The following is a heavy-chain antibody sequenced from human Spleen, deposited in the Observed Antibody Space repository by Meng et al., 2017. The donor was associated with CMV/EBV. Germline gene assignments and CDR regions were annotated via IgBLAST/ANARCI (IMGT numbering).Heavy chain of an antibody. J-gene: IGHJ5*02. CDR1: GFTFSSYN. CDR2: ISRSSSYT. CDR3: ARVGFYNWFDP. D-gene: IGHD2-2*03. V-gene: IGHV3-21*01. Sequence: GGSLRLSCAASGFTFSSYNMNWVRQAPGKGLEWVSSISRSSSYTYYADSVKGRFTISRDNAKNSLYLQMNSLRVEDTAVYYCARVGFYNWFDPWGQGTLVTVSS.